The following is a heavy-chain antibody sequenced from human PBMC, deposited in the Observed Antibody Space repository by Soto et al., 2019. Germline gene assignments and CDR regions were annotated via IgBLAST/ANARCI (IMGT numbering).Heavy chain of an antibody. D-gene: IGHD1-26*01. CDR1: GGTFSSYA. V-gene: IGHV1-69*06. Sequence: SVRVSCKASGGTFSSYAISWVRQAPGQGLEWMGGIIPIFGTANYAQKFQGRVTITADKSTSTAYMELSSLRSEDTAVYYCARGLSGSYLTYFDYWGQGTLVTVPS. J-gene: IGHJ4*02. CDR3: ARGLSGSYLTYFDY. CDR2: IIPIFGTA.